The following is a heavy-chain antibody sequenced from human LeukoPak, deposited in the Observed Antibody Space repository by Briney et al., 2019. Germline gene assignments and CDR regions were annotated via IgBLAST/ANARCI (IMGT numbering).Heavy chain of an antibody. CDR2: IHTSGSA. D-gene: IGHD6-19*01. V-gene: IGHV4-4*07. CDR3: ARELYGSGLGPLWY. J-gene: IGHJ4*02. CDR1: GGSFTSYY. Sequence: PSETLSLTCTVSGGSFTSYYWSWLRQPAGKGLEWIGRIHTSGSADYNPSLKSRVTMSVDTSKNQFSLKLTSVTAADTAVYYCARELYGSGLGPLWYWGQGTLVTVSS.